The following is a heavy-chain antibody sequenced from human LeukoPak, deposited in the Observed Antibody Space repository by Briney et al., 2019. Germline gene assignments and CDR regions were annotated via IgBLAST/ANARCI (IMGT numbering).Heavy chain of an antibody. CDR2: IYTSGST. CDR1: GGSISSYY. CDR3: ARDIAAAGTVLVGYFDY. J-gene: IGHJ4*02. Sequence: SETLSLTCTVSGGSISSYYWSWIRQPAGKGLEWIGRIYTSGSTNYNPSLKSRVTMSVDTSKNQFSLKLSSVTAADTAVYYRARDIAAAGTVLVGYFDYWGQGTLVTVSS. V-gene: IGHV4-4*07. D-gene: IGHD6-13*01.